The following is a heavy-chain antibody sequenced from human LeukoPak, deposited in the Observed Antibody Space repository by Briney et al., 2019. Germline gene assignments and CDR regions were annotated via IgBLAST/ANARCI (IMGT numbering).Heavy chain of an antibody. V-gene: IGHV3-11*01. Sequence: GGSLRLSCAASGFTFSDYYMSWIRQAPGKGLEWVSYISGSGNTIYYADSVKGRFTTSRDNAKNSVYLHMNSLRADDTAVYYCATDVGQLWSPDNWGQGTLVTVSS. J-gene: IGHJ4*02. CDR1: GFTFSDYY. CDR2: ISGSGNTI. CDR3: ATDVGQLWSPDN. D-gene: IGHD5-18*01.